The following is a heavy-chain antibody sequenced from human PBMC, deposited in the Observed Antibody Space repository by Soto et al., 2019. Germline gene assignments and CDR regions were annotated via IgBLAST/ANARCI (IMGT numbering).Heavy chain of an antibody. Sequence: GGSLRLSCAASGFTFSSYEMNWVRQAPGKGLEWVSYISSSGSTIYYADSVKGRFTISRDNAKNSLYLQMNSLRAEDTAVDYCARLEGYSYGYADYWGQGTLVTVSS. CDR3: ARLEGYSYGYADY. CDR2: ISSSGSTI. CDR1: GFTFSSYE. D-gene: IGHD5-18*01. V-gene: IGHV3-48*03. J-gene: IGHJ4*02.